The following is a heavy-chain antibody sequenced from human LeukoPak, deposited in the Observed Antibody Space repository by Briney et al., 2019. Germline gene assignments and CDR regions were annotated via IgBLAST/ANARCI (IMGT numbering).Heavy chain of an antibody. Sequence: GGSLRLSCAASGFTFSSYSMNWVRQAPGKGLEWVSSISSSSSYIYYADSVKGRFTISRDNAKNSLYLQMNSLRAEDTAVYYCARLQGDYDILTGYPEYYFGYWGQGTLVTVSS. D-gene: IGHD3-9*01. V-gene: IGHV3-21*01. CDR3: ARLQGDYDILTGYPEYYFGY. CDR1: GFTFSSYS. CDR2: ISSSSSYI. J-gene: IGHJ4*02.